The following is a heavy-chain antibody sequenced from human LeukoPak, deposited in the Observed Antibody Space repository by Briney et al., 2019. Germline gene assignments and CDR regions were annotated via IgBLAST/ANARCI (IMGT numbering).Heavy chain of an antibody. CDR1: GDSISSNTYS. CDR3: ATSDTVSTYNWFDP. CDR2: IHYSGST. D-gene: IGHD5/OR15-5a*01. J-gene: IGHJ5*02. V-gene: IGHV4-39*01. Sequence: SETLSLTCTVSGDSISSNTYSWGWIRRPPGKGLEWIGNIHYSGSTYYNPSLKSRVTISVDTSKNQFSLNLSSLTAADTAVYYCATSDTVSTYNWFDPWGQGTLVTVSS.